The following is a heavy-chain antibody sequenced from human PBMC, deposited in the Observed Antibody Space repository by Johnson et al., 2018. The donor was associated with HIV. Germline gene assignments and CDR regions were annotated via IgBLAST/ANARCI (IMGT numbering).Heavy chain of an antibody. CDR2: ISYDGRNK. CDR3: ARDGHSSTPRCAFEI. CDR1: GFTFSSYA. J-gene: IGHJ3*02. V-gene: IGHV3-30*04. D-gene: IGHD6-13*01. Sequence: QVQLVESGGGVVQPGRSLRLSCAASGFTFSSYAMHWVRQAPGQGLVWVAVISYDGRNKYYTDPVKGRFTISRDNSKNTLYLQMNRRRPEDTAEYYCARDGHSSTPRCAFEIWSQWTMVTVSS.